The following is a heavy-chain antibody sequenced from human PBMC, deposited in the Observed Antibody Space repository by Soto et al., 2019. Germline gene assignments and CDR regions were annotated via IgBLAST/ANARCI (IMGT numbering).Heavy chain of an antibody. CDR2: IFWTDER. CDR1: GFSLSKARMG. J-gene: IGHJ4*02. CDR3: ARALREDLPIYYFDS. Sequence: QVTLKESGPVLVKPTETLTLTCTVSGFSLSKARMGVSWIRQPPGKALEWLAHIFWTDERSYNTSLKSRLTISGDTSKSQVVLTMTNVDPVDTDTYFCARALREDLPIYYFDSWGQGTLVTVSS. D-gene: IGHD1-26*01. V-gene: IGHV2-26*01.